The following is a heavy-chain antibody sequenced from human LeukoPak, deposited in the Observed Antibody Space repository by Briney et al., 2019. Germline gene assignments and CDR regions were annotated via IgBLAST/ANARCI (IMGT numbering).Heavy chain of an antibody. V-gene: IGHV3-23*01. D-gene: IGHD1-26*01. CDR1: GFSFSSNA. CDR3: AKGVGATFEY. CDR2: ISGSGGST. Sequence: PGGSLRLSCAASGFSFSSNAMNWVRQAPGKGLEWVSVISGSGGSTYYADSVKGRVTISRDNSKNTLYLQMNSLRAEDTTVYYCAKGVGATFEYWGQGTLVIVSS. J-gene: IGHJ4*02.